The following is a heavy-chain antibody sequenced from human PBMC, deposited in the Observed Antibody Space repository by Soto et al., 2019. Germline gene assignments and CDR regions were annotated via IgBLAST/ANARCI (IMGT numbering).Heavy chain of an antibody. CDR2: IIPIFGTA. V-gene: IGHV1-69*13. D-gene: IGHD3-9*01. Sequence: AVKVSCKSSGGTFGTYAISWVRQAPGQGLEWMGGIIPIFGTANYAQKFQGRVTITADESTSTAYMELSSLRSEDTAVYYCARGYDILNGYYSQLYYGMDVWGQGTTVTVP. CDR3: ARGYDILNGYYSQLYYGMDV. CDR1: GGTFGTYA. J-gene: IGHJ6*02.